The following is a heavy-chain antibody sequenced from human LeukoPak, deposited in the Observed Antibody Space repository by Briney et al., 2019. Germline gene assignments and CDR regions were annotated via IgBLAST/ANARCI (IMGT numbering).Heavy chain of an antibody. J-gene: IGHJ3*02. Sequence: SGRSLRLSCTASGFTFGDYAMSCVRQAPGKGLEWVGFIRSKAYGGTTEYAASVKGRFTISRDDSKSIAYLQMNSLKTEDTAVYYCTRESYDFWSGYYSDDAVDIWGQGTMVTVSS. CDR1: GFTFGDYA. CDR3: TRESYDFWSGYYSDDAVDI. D-gene: IGHD3-3*01. CDR2: IRSKAYGGTT. V-gene: IGHV3-49*04.